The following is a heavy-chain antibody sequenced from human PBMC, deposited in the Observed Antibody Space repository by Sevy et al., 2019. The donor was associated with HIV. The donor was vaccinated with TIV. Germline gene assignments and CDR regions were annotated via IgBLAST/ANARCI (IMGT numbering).Heavy chain of an antibody. Sequence: SETLSLTCAVSGDSISSGGYSWNWIRQPPGKGLEWIGYMYHSGSTYYNPSLQSRVTISVDRSKNQFSLRVTSVTAADTAVYYCARGDPSNTSDYWGQGTLVTVSS. J-gene: IGHJ4*02. CDR3: ARGDPSNTSDY. V-gene: IGHV4-30-2*01. CDR2: MYHSGST. CDR1: GDSISSGGYS.